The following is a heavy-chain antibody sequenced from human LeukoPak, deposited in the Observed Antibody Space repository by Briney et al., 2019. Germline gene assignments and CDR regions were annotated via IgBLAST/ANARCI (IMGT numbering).Heavy chain of an antibody. V-gene: IGHV3-74*01. J-gene: IGHJ4*02. CDR3: ARDVSNKAWD. Sequence: GGSLRLSCAASGFTFISHWMYWVRQAPGKGLVWVSRIRTDGSNTAYADSVKGRFTISRDNAKNTLYLQMDSLRAEDTAVYYCARDVSNKAWDWGQGTLVTVS. D-gene: IGHD5/OR15-5a*01. CDR2: IRTDGSNT. CDR1: GFTFISHW.